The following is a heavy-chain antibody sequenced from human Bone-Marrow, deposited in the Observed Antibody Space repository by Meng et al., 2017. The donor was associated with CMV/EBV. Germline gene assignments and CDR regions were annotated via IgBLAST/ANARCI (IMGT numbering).Heavy chain of an antibody. V-gene: IGHV3-23*01. Sequence: GESLKISCAASGFTFSSYAMSWVRQAPGKGLEWVSGISGSGGSTYYADSVKGRFTISRDNSKNTLYLQMNSLRAEDTAVYYCAKDSFYYYGGNWFDPWGQGTLVTVSS. J-gene: IGHJ5*02. CDR1: GFTFSSYA. CDR3: AKDSFYYYGGNWFDP. D-gene: IGHD3-22*01. CDR2: ISGSGGST.